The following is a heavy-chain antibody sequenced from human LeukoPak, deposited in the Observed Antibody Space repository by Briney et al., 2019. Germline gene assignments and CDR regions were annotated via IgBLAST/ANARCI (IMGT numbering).Heavy chain of an antibody. V-gene: IGHV1-2*02. J-gene: IGHJ5*02. CDR3: ARSYYYDSSGSEGSNWLDP. D-gene: IGHD3-22*01. Sequence: ASVKVSCKASGYTFTGYYMHWVRQAPGQGLEWMGWINPNSGGTNYAQKFQGRVTMTRDTSISTAYMELSRLRSDDTAVYYCARSYYYDSSGSEGSNWLDPWGQGTLVTVSS. CDR1: GYTFTGYY. CDR2: INPNSGGT.